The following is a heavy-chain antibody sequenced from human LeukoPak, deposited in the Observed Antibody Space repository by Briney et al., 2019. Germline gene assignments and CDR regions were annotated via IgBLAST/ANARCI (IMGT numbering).Heavy chain of an antibody. V-gene: IGHV4-39*01. CDR1: GGSISSSSYY. Sequence: SETLSLTCTVSGGSISSSSYYCGWIRQPPGKGLEWIGSIYYSGSTYCNPSLKGRVTISVDASKNQFSLKLSSVTAADTAVYYCARPNIVVVPAAIPAPPNGAFDIWGQGTMVTVSS. CDR2: IYYSGST. D-gene: IGHD2-2*02. J-gene: IGHJ3*02. CDR3: ARPNIVVVPAAIPAPPNGAFDI.